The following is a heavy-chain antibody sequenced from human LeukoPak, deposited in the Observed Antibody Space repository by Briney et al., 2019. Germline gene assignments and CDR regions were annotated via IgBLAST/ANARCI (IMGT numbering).Heavy chain of an antibody. J-gene: IGHJ3*02. V-gene: IGHV3-30*04. CDR1: GFTFSSYA. CDR3: ARATWIQLWERGAFDI. D-gene: IGHD5-18*01. CDR2: ISYDGSNK. Sequence: GGSLRLPCAASGFTFSSYAMHWVRQAPGKGLEWVAVISYDGSNKYYADSVKGRFTISRDNSKNTLYLQMNSLRAEDTAVYYCARATWIQLWERGAFDIWGQGTMVTVSS.